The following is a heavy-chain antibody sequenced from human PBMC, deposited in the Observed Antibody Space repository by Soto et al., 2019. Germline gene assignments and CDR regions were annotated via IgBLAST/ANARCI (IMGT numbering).Heavy chain of an antibody. CDR1: GGTFSSYA. V-gene: IGHV1-69*13. CDR3: ASSIMITFGGVIVVDAFDI. D-gene: IGHD3-16*02. J-gene: IGHJ3*02. CDR2: IIPIFGTA. Sequence: SVKGSCKASGGTFSSYAISWGRQAPGQGLEWMGGIIPIFGTANYAQKFQGRVTITADESTSTAYMVLSSLRSEDTAVYYCASSIMITFGGVIVVDAFDIWGQGTMVTVSS.